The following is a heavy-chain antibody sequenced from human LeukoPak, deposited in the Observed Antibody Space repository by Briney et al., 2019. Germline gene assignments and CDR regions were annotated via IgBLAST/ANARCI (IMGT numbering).Heavy chain of an antibody. CDR3: ARGTIFGVVTDDY. V-gene: IGHV4-30-4*01. D-gene: IGHD3-3*01. CDR1: GGSISSGDYY. Sequence: SQTLPLTCTVSGGSISSGDYYWSWIRQPPGKGLEWVGYIYYSGSTYYNPSLKSRVTISVDTSKNQFSLKLSSVTAADTAVYYCARGTIFGVVTDDYWGQGTLVTVSS. CDR2: IYYSGST. J-gene: IGHJ4*02.